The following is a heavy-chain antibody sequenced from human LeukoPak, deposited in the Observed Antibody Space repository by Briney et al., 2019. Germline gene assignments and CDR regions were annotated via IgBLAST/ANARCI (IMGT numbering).Heavy chain of an antibody. CDR2: IYSDDST. Sequence: PGGSLRLSCAAFGFTASDNYITWVRQAPGKGPEWVSVIYSDDSTYYADPVKGRFTISTDNSKRTLYLQMNNLRAEDTAVYYCARDGPIRGFPFQYWGQGTLVTVSS. J-gene: IGHJ1*01. CDR1: GFTASDNY. V-gene: IGHV3-66*01. CDR3: ARDGPIRGFPFQY. D-gene: IGHD3-10*01.